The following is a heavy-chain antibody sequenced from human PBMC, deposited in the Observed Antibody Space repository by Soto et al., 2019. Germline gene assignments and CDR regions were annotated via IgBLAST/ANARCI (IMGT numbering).Heavy chain of an antibody. V-gene: IGHV1-2*04. J-gene: IGHJ5*02. CDR1: GYTFTGYY. D-gene: IGHD3-10*01. CDR2: INPNSGGT. Sequence: ASVKVSCKASGYTFTGYYMHWVRQAPGQGLEWMGWINPNSGGTNYAQKFQGWVTMTRDTSISTAYMELSRLRSDDTAVYYCARGRPTYGSGSYYPRMVIGWFDPWGQGTLVTVSS. CDR3: ARGRPTYGSGSYYPRMVIGWFDP.